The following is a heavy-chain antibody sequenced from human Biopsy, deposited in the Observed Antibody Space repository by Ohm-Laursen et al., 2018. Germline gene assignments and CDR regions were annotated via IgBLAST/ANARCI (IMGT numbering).Heavy chain of an antibody. CDR2: INGSGGST. Sequence: SLRLSCAASGFTFSSHAMSWVRQAPGKGLECVSVINGSGGSTYYADPVKGRFTISRDNSKNTLYLQMNSLRAEDTAMYYCARSGWPENDAFDIWGQGTMVTVSS. V-gene: IGHV3-23*01. CDR1: GFTFSSHA. D-gene: IGHD6-19*01. CDR3: ARSGWPENDAFDI. J-gene: IGHJ3*02.